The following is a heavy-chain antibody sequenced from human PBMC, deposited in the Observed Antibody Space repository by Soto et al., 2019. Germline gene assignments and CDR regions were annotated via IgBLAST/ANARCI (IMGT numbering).Heavy chain of an antibody. V-gene: IGHV1-18*01. D-gene: IGHD3-3*01. CDR3: ARDPHEFWTSYWFDP. CDR1: GYTFNTCG. J-gene: IGHJ5*02. CDR2: ISAYDGKT. Sequence: GASVKVSCKTSGYTFNTCGINCVRQAPGQGLELMGWISAYDGKTTYAEKFQGRVTLTTDTSTSTAYMELRSLRSDDTAIYYCARDPHEFWTSYWFDPWGQGTPVTVSS.